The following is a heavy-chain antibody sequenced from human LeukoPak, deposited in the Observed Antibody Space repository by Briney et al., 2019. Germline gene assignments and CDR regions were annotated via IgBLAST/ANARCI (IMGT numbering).Heavy chain of an antibody. CDR3: ARDRGVGAQDAFDI. V-gene: IGHV3-48*03. CDR1: GFTFNSYE. Sequence: GGSLRLSCAASGFTFNSYEMNWVRQAPGKGLEWVSYISSSGSTIYYADSVKGRFTISRDNAKNSLYLQMNSLRAEDTAVYYCARDRGVGAQDAFDIWGQGTMVTASS. J-gene: IGHJ3*02. D-gene: IGHD1-26*01. CDR2: ISSSGSTI.